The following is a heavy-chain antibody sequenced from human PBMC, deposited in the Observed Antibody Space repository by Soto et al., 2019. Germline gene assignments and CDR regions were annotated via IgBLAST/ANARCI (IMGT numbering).Heavy chain of an antibody. V-gene: IGHV3-23*01. CDR1: GFTFSTYA. J-gene: IGHJ6*02. Sequence: EVQLLESGGGLVQPGGSLRLSCAASGFTFSTYAMTWVRQAPGKGLEWVSGISDSGGSTYYTDSVKGRFTISRDNSKNPLDLQMNSLRAEDTAIYYCAKPVQVGPHYHYGMDVWGQGTTVTVSS. D-gene: IGHD3-10*01. CDR3: AKPVQVGPHYHYGMDV. CDR2: ISDSGGST.